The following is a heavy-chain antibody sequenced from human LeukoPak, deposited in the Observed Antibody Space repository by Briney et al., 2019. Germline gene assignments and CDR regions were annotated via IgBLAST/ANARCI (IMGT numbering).Heavy chain of an antibody. D-gene: IGHD6-19*01. CDR1: GGTFSSYA. CDR2: IIPIIGTA. J-gene: IGHJ6*02. CDR3: ARERWDKAVAGTYTYYYGMDV. V-gene: IGHV1-69*01. Sequence: SVKVSCKASGGTFSSYAISWVRQAPGQGLEWMGGIIPIIGTANYAQKFQGRVTITADESTSTAYMELSSLRSEDTAVYYCARERWDKAVAGTYTYYYGMDVWGQGTTVTVSS.